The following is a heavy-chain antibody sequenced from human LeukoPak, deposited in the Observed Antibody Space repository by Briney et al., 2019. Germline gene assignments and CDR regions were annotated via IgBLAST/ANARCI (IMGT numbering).Heavy chain of an antibody. CDR1: GGSFSGYY. J-gene: IGHJ5*01. CDR3: ARGPGTWYYS. V-gene: IGHV4-34*01. Sequence: PSETLSLTCAVYGGSFSGYYWSWIRQPPGKGLEWIGEINHSGSTNYNPSLKSRVTISIDTSKNQFSLKLSSVTAADTALYYCARGPGTWYYSWGQGTLVTVSS. CDR2: INHSGST.